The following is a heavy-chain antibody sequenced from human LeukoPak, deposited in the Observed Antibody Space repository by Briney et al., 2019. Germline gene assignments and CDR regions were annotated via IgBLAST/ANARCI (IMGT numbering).Heavy chain of an antibody. CDR2: INHSGST. D-gene: IGHD4-17*01. V-gene: IGHV4-39*07. Sequence: SQTLSLTCTVSGGSISTGTYYWSWIRQPPGKGLEWIGEINHSGSTNYNPSLKSRVTISVDTSKNQFSLKLSSVTAADTAVYYCASFTVTTPSGNYNWFDPWGQGTLVTVSS. CDR1: GGSISTGTYY. CDR3: ASFTVTTPSGNYNWFDP. J-gene: IGHJ5*02.